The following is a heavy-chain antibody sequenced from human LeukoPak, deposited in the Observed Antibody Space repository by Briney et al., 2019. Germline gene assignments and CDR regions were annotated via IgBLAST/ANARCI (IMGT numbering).Heavy chain of an antibody. J-gene: IGHJ4*02. Sequence: PSETLSLTCTVSGGSISSSSYYWGWIRQPPGKGLEWIGEIYHSGSTNYNPSLKSPVTISVDKSKNQFSLRLSSVTAADTAVYYCAKKRNAAPYYFDCWGQGTLVTVSS. V-gene: IGHV4-39*07. CDR3: AKKRNAAPYYFDC. CDR2: IYHSGST. CDR1: GGSISSSSYY. D-gene: IGHD6-25*01.